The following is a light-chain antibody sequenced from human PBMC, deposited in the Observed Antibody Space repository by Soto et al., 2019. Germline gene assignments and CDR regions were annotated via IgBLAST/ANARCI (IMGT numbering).Light chain of an antibody. CDR3: QQYGSSSIP. J-gene: IGKJ5*01. Sequence: IMLTQYPDTLSLSPGETVALSCRASQTVSSSYLAGYQQKPGQAPRLVIYGASSRATGIPDRFSGSGSGTDFTLTISRLEAEDFAVYYCQQYGSSSIPFGQGTRLAIK. CDR1: QTVSSSY. V-gene: IGKV3-20*01. CDR2: GAS.